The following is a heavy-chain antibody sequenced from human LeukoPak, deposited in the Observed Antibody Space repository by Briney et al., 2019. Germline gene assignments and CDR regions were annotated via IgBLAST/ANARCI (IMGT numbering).Heavy chain of an antibody. D-gene: IGHD4/OR15-4a*01. CDR2: ISGSGGDT. J-gene: IGHJ4*02. CDR3: AKARGATYGTYYFDY. Sequence: GGSLRLSCAASGFTFSSYAMNWVRQAPGKGLEWVSISGSGGDTYYADSVKGRFAISRDNSKNTLYLQMNSLRAEDTAVYYCAKARGATYGTYYFDYWGQGTLVTVSS. V-gene: IGHV3-23*01. CDR1: GFTFSSYA.